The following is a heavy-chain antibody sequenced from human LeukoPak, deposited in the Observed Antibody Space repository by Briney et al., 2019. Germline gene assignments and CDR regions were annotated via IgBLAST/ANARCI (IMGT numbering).Heavy chain of an antibody. V-gene: IGHV4-61*02. CDR2: IYTSGST. D-gene: IGHD6-19*01. J-gene: IGHJ5*02. CDR3: AREPRGIAVAGTGGWFDP. Sequence: SQTLSLTCTVSGGSISSGSYYWRWLRQPAGKGLEWIGRIYTSGSTNYNPSLKSRVTISVDTSKNQFSLKLSSVTAADTAVYYCAREPRGIAVAGTGGWFDPWGQGTLVTVSS. CDR1: GGSISSGSYY.